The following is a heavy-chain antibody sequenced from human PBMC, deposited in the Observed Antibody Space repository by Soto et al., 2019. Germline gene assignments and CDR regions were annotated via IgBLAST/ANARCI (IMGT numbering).Heavy chain of an antibody. V-gene: IGHV6-1*01. CDR1: GDSVSSNSAV. Sequence: SQTLSLTCAISGDSVSSNSAVWNWIRQSPSRGLEWLGRTYYRSQWHYEYAVFVQSRISIDPDTSKNQFSLQLNSVTPEDTAVYYCVSLVGNSWLDLWGQGTLVTVSS. D-gene: IGHD3-9*01. CDR3: VSLVGNSWLDL. J-gene: IGHJ5*02. CDR2: TYYRSQWHY.